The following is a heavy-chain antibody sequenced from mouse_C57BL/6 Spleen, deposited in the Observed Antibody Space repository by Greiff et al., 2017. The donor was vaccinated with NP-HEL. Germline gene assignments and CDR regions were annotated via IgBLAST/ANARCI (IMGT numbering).Heavy chain of an antibody. CDR1: GFTFSSYG. J-gene: IGHJ1*03. CDR3: SRHGWDNWYFDV. V-gene: IGHV5-6*01. Sequence: EVQVVESGGDLVKPGGSLKLSCAASGFTFSSYGMSWVRQTPDKRLEWVATISSGGSYTYYPDSVKGRFTISRDNAKNTLYLQMSSLKSEDTAMYYCSRHGWDNWYFDVWGTGTTVTVSS. CDR2: ISSGGSYT. D-gene: IGHD4-1*01.